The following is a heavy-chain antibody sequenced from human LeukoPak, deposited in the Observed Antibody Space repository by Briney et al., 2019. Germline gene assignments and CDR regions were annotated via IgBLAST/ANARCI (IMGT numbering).Heavy chain of an antibody. V-gene: IGHV3-7*01. CDR1: GLTFSSSW. Sequence: PGGSLRLSCAVSGLTFSSSWMDWVRQAPGKGLEWVASISPDGNKEYSADSVKGRFTISRDNAENSLYLQMNSLRVEDTAFYYCARDLAYSRLDYWGQGMLVTVSS. J-gene: IGHJ4*02. D-gene: IGHD5-18*01. CDR3: ARDLAYSRLDY. CDR2: ISPDGNKE.